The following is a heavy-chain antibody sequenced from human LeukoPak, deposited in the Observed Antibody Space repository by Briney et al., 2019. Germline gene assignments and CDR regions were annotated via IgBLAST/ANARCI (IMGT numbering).Heavy chain of an antibody. CDR1: GFTFSSYA. CDR3: AISSWYDFDY. Sequence: PGGSLRLSCAASGFTFSSYAMSWVRQAPGKELEWVSAISGSGGSTYYADSVKGRFTISRDNSKNTLYLQMNSLRAEDTAVYYCAISSWYDFDYWGQGTLVTVSS. J-gene: IGHJ4*02. CDR2: ISGSGGST. V-gene: IGHV3-23*01. D-gene: IGHD6-13*01.